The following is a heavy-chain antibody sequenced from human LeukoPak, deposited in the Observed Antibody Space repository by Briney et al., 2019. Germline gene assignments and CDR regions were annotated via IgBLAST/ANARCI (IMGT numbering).Heavy chain of an antibody. V-gene: IGHV3-21*04. CDR2: ISSTSSDI. J-gene: IGHJ4*02. Sequence: PGGSLRLSCEASGFNFNDYTMNWVRQAPGKGLEWVSFISSTSSDINYADSVRDRFTISRDNAENSLFLQMDSLRVEDTAVYYCAKGLFSGYDKYLDSWGQGTLVTVSS. CDR3: AKGLFSGYDKYLDS. CDR1: GFNFNDYT. D-gene: IGHD5-12*01.